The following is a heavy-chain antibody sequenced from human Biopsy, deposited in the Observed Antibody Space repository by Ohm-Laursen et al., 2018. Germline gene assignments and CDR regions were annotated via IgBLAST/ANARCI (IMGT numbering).Heavy chain of an antibody. CDR1: GGSTNDYF. CDR2: IYSSGGS. V-gene: IGHV4-4*07. Sequence: SDTLSLTCSVSGGSTNDYFWSWIRQPAGETLEWIGRIYSSGGSSYNPSLKSRISMSMDTSNNQFSLTLTSVTAADTAVYYCARTPGKAVAGRFLDLWGRGTLVTVSS. CDR3: ARTPGKAVAGRFLDL. J-gene: IGHJ2*01. D-gene: IGHD6-19*01.